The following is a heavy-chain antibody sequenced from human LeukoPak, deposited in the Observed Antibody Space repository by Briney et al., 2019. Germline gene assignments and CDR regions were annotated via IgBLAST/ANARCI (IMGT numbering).Heavy chain of an antibody. D-gene: IGHD3-22*01. CDR1: GFTVSSNY. CDR3: AKDAEVYYYDSSGPFDY. CDR2: IYSGGNT. V-gene: IGHV3-53*01. J-gene: IGHJ4*02. Sequence: SGGSLRLSCVTSGFTVSSNYMSWVRQAPGKGLEWVSVIYSGGNTYYVDSVKGRFTISRDNSKNTLYLQMNSLRAEDTAVYYCAKDAEVYYYDSSGPFDYWGQGTLVTVSS.